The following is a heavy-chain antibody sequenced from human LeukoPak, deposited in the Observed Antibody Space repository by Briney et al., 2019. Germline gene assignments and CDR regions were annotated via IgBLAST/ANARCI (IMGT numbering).Heavy chain of an antibody. D-gene: IGHD1-26*01. CDR2: INPSGGST. CDR1: GYTFTSYY. J-gene: IGHJ6*03. V-gene: IGHV1-46*01. CDR3: ARDPIVGASRGSWYMDV. Sequence: ASVKVSCKASGYTFTSYYMHWVRQAPGQGLEWMGIINPSGGSTSYAQKFQGRVTITADESTSTAYMELSSLRSEDTAVYYCARDPIVGASRGSWYMDVWGKGTTVTISS.